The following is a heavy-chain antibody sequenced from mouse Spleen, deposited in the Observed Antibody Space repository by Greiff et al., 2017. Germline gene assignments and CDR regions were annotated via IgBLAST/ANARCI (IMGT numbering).Heavy chain of an antibody. CDR3: ARGSITTVVEGFAY. J-gene: IGHJ3*01. CDR2: IYPGSGNT. V-gene: IGHV1-77*01. CDR1: GYTFTDYY. Sequence: QVQLQQSGAELARPGASVKLSCKASGYTFTDYYINWVKQRTGQGLEWIGEIYPGSGNTYYNEKFKGKATLTADKSSSTAYMQLSSLTSEDSAVYFCARGSITTVVEGFAYWGQGTLVTVSA. D-gene: IGHD1-1*01.